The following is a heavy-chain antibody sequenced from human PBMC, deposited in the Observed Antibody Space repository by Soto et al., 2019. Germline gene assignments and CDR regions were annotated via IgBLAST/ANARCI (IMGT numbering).Heavy chain of an antibody. Sequence: QMQLQASGPGLVKPSETLSLTCNVSGAPVSNGYWSWIRQPPGKGLEWIGFMYFGGSFNYNPSLTSRATISVETSKNQFSMKLTSVTASDTAVYYCARSYYDSTGFAVDPWGQGTLVTVSS. J-gene: IGHJ5*02. CDR3: ARSYYDSTGFAVDP. D-gene: IGHD3-22*01. V-gene: IGHV4-59*02. CDR2: MYFGGSF. CDR1: GAPVSNGY.